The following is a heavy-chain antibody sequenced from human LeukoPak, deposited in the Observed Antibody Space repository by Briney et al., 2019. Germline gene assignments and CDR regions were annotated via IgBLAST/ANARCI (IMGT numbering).Heavy chain of an antibody. CDR3: ARRPFNAFDI. J-gene: IGHJ3*02. Sequence: ASAKVSCKASGNTFTSYEINWVRQATGQGLEWMGWMNPNSGNTGYAQKFQGRVTMTRNTSINTAYMELSSLRSDDTAVYYCARRPFNAFDIWGQGTMVTVSS. V-gene: IGHV1-8*01. CDR1: GNTFTSYE. CDR2: MNPNSGNT.